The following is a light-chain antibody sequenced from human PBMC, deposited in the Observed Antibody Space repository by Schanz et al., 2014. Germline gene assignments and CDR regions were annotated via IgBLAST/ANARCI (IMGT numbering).Light chain of an antibody. CDR2: EGS. Sequence: QSVLTQPPSASGSPGQSVTISCTGTSSDVGGYIYVAWYQQHPGKAPKLMIYEGSKRPSGVSTRFSGSKSGNTASLTISGLQADNEAEYYCCSYAGSYTLVFGGGTKLTVL. V-gene: IGLV2-8*01. CDR1: SSDVGGYIY. CDR3: CSYAGSYTLV. J-gene: IGLJ2*01.